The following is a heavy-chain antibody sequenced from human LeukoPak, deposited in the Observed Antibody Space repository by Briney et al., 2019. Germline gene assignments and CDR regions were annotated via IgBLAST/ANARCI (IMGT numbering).Heavy chain of an antibody. CDR1: GFTFSSSN. CDR2: ISGTSTAT. V-gene: IGHV3-48*01. Sequence: GGSLRLSCAASGFTFSSSNMHWVRQAPGKGLEWVSFISGTSTATHYADSVKGRFTISRDIGRKSLYLQMNSLRAEDTAVYYCARPPSSSFYDYWGQGTLVTVSS. J-gene: IGHJ4*02. D-gene: IGHD6-6*01. CDR3: ARPPSSSFYDY.